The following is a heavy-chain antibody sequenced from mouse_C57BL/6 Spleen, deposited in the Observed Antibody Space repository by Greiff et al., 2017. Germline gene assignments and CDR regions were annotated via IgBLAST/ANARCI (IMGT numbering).Heavy chain of an antibody. V-gene: IGHV1-50*01. CDR2: IDPSDSYT. CDR1: GYTFTSYW. Sequence: QVQLQQSGAELVKPGASVKLSCKASGYTFTSYWMQWVKQRPGQGLEWIGEIDPSDSYTNYNQKFKGKATLTVDTSSSTAYMQLSSLTSEDSAVYYCASGGYSNYWYFDVWGTGTTVTVSS. D-gene: IGHD2-5*01. CDR3: ASGGYSNYWYFDV. J-gene: IGHJ1*03.